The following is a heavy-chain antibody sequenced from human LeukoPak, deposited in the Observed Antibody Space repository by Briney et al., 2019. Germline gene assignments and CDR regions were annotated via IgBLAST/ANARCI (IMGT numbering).Heavy chain of an antibody. CDR3: ASTVVVTTTTANYYSYDMDV. D-gene: IGHD2-21*02. J-gene: IGHJ6*02. Sequence: ASVKVSCKASGGTFSSYAISWVRQAPGQGLEWMGRTIPILGIANYAQKFQGRVTITADKSTSTVYMELSSLRSEDTAIYYCASTVVVTTTTANYYSYDMDVWGQGTTVTVSS. V-gene: IGHV1-69*04. CDR2: TIPILGIA. CDR1: GGTFSSYA.